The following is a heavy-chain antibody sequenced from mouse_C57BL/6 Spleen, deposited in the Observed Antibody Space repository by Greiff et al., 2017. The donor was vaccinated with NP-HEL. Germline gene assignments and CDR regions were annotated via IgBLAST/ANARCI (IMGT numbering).Heavy chain of an antibody. Sequence: VQLQQPGAELVKPGASVKLSCKASGYTFTSYWMHWVKQRPGQGLEWIGMIHPNSGSTNYNEKFKGKATLTVDKSSSTAYMQLSSLTSEDSAVYYSAKGATVVNFGYWGQGTTLTVSS. CDR3: AKGATVVNFGY. CDR2: IHPNSGST. J-gene: IGHJ2*01. CDR1: GYTFTSYW. D-gene: IGHD1-1*01. V-gene: IGHV1-64*01.